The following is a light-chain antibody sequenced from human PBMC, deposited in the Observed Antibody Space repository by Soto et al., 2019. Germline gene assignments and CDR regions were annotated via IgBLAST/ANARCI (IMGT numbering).Light chain of an antibody. CDR1: QTVRNNY. CDR3: HQRQSWPRT. CDR2: DAS. J-gene: IGKJ1*01. Sequence: VLTQSKGTLSLSPGERATLSCRASQTVRNNYLAWYHQKPGQAPRLLIYDASSRATGIPDRFSGGGSGTDFTLTISDVQPEDFALYYCHQRQSWPRTFGQGTKVDIK. V-gene: IGKV3D-20*02.